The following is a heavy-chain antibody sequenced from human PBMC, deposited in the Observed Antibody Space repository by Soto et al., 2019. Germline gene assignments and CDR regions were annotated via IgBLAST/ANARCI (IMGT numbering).Heavy chain of an antibody. CDR1: GYTFTSYY. D-gene: IGHD3-22*01. CDR3: ARDFKTYYYDSSGYYPFDY. V-gene: IGHV1-46*01. Sequence: ASVKVSCKASGYTFTSYYMHWVRQAPGQGLEWMGIINPSGGSTSYAQKFQGRVTMTRDTSTRTVYMELSSLRSEDTAVYYCARDFKTYYYDSSGYYPFDYWGQGTLVSV. J-gene: IGHJ4*02. CDR2: INPSGGST.